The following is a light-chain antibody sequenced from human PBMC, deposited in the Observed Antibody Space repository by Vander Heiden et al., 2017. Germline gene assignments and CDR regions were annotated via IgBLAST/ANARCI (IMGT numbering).Light chain of an antibody. V-gene: IGKV1-27*01. CDR3: QKDNSAPRT. J-gene: IGKJ1*01. CDR1: QGISNY. CDR2: AAS. Sequence: DIQMTQSPSSLSASVGDRVTITCRVSQGISNYLAWYQQKPGKVPKLLIYAASTLQSGVPSRFSGSGSGTDFTLTISSLQPEDVATYYCQKDNSAPRTFGQGTKVEIK.